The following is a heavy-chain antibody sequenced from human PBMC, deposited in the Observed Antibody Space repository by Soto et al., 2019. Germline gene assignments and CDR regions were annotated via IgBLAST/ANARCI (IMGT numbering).Heavy chain of an antibody. CDR3: AKDLALTGFDP. D-gene: IGHD3-16*01. J-gene: IGHJ5*02. V-gene: IGHV3-23*01. Sequence: VGSLRLSCAASGFTFSSYAMSWVRQAPGKGLEWVSAISGSGGSTYYADSVKGRFTISRDNSKNTLYLQMNSLGAEDTAVYYCAKDLALTGFDPWGQGTLVTVSS. CDR2: ISGSGGST. CDR1: GFTFSSYA.